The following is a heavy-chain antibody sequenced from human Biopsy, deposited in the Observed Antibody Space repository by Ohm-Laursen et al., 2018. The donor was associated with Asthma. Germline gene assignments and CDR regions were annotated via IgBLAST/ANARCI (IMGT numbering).Heavy chain of an antibody. CDR1: GGTFSSYE. CDR2: IIPIFETA. Sequence: EASAKVSCKASGGTFSSYEINWVRQAPGQGLEWMGGIIPIFETAHYAQKFRGRITINADESTSTIYMVLSSLRSEDTAVYYCARDVSYGSGGSGVWGQGTMVTVSS. D-gene: IGHD3-10*01. CDR3: ARDVSYGSGGSGV. J-gene: IGHJ6*02. V-gene: IGHV1-69*13.